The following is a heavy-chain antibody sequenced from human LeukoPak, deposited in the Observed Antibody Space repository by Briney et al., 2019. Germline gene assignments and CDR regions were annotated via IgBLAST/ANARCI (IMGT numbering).Heavy chain of an antibody. J-gene: IGHJ6*02. CDR3: ARDSRGYSYGTLYYYYYGMDV. CDR2: TYYRSKWYN. CDR1: GDSVSSNSAA. D-gene: IGHD5-18*01. Sequence: SQTLSLTCALSGDSVSSNSAAWNWIRQSPSRGLEWLGRTYYRSKWYNDYAVSVKSRITINPDTSKNQFSLQLNSVTPEDTAVYYCARDSRGYSYGTLYYYYYGMDVWGQGTTVTVSS. V-gene: IGHV6-1*01.